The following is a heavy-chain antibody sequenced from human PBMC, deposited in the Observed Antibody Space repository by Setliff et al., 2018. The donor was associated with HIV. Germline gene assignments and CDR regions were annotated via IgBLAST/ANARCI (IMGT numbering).Heavy chain of an antibody. CDR2: INPSGGST. CDR3: ARVGERWLQFYYFDN. J-gene: IGHJ4*02. CDR1: GGTFSSYA. D-gene: IGHD5-12*01. Sequence: ASVKVSCKASGGTFSSYAISWVRQAPGQGLEWMGVINPSGGSTSYAQKFQGRVTMTRGTSSGTVYVELSGLRFEDTAMYYCARVGERWLQFYYFDNWGQGTLVTVSS. V-gene: IGHV1-46*01.